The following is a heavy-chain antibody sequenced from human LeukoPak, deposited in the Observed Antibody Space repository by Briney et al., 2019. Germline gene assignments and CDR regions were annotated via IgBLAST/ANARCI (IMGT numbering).Heavy chain of an antibody. CDR1: GGTFSSYA. V-gene: IGHV1-69*05. D-gene: IGHD3-9*01. Sequence: GASVKVSFKSSGGTFSSYAISWVRQAPGQGLEWMGGIIPIFGTANYAQKFQGRVTITTDESTSTAYMELSSLRSEDTAVYYCARGKVLRYFDWLSWDADWGQGTLVTVSS. CDR2: IIPIFGTA. J-gene: IGHJ4*02. CDR3: ARGKVLRYFDWLSWDAD.